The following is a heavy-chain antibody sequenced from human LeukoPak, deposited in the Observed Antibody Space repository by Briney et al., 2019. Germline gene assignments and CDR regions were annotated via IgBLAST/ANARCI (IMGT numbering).Heavy chain of an antibody. Sequence: EALKISCKGSGYSFTSYWIGWVRPMPGKGLEWMGIIYPGDSDTRYSPSFQGQVTISADKSISTAYLQWSSLKASDTAMYYCARHVSVWGSYRDYWGQGTLVTVSS. CDR3: ARHVSVWGSYRDY. J-gene: IGHJ4*02. CDR2: IYPGDSDT. D-gene: IGHD3-16*02. V-gene: IGHV5-51*01. CDR1: GYSFTSYW.